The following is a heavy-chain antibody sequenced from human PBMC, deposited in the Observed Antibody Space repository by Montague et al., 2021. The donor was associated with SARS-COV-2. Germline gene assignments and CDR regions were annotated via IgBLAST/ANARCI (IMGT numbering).Heavy chain of an antibody. CDR2: NHQGGGT. Sequence: SETLSLTCAVSGGSITSEYWWSWVRQPPGKGLEWSAVNHQGGGTYYTPSLRRRVTILLDNSKNQFSLILTSVTAADTATYYCASHPVWQQLCTWGQGTLVSVSS. D-gene: IGHD6-13*01. J-gene: IGHJ4*02. CDR3: ASHPVWQQLCT. CDR1: GGSITSEYW. V-gene: IGHV4-4*02.